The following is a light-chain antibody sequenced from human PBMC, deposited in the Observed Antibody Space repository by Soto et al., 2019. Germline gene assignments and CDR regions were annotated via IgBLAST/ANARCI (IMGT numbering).Light chain of an antibody. V-gene: IGLV2-14*01. CDR2: EVT. Sequence: QSVLTQPASVSGSPGQSITISCTGTSSDIGGYNYVSWYQQYPDKAPKLMIFEVTERPSGISNRFSGSKSDNTASLTISGLRPEDEAYYYCASFSSISTFVFGGGTKVTVL. J-gene: IGLJ1*01. CDR1: SSDIGGYNY. CDR3: ASFSSISTFV.